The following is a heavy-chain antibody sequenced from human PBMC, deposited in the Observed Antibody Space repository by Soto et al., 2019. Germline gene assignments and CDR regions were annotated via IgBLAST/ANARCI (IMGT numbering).Heavy chain of an antibody. J-gene: IGHJ6*02. CDR2: ISAYNGNT. D-gene: IGHD3-3*01. CDR3: ARDSHVLRFLEWLPFGMDV. V-gene: IGHV1-18*01. Sequence: ASVKVSCKASGYTFTSYGISWVRQAPGQGLEWMGWISAYNGNTNYAQKLQGRVTMTTDTSTSTAYMELRSLRSDDTAVYYCARDSHVLRFLEWLPFGMDVWGQGTTVTVSS. CDR1: GYTFTSYG.